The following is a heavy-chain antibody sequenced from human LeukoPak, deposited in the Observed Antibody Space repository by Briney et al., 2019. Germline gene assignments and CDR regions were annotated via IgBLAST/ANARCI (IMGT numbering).Heavy chain of an antibody. CDR3: ANLGTHYDFWSGPEWNWFDP. V-gene: IGHV3-11*01. CDR1: GFTFSDYY. Sequence: GGSLRLSCAASGFTFSDYYMSWIRQAPGKGLEWVSYISSSGSTIYYADSVKGRFTISRDNSKNTLYLQMNSLRAEDTAVYYCANLGTHYDFWSGPEWNWFDPWGQGTLVTVSS. D-gene: IGHD3-3*01. CDR2: ISSSGSTI. J-gene: IGHJ5*02.